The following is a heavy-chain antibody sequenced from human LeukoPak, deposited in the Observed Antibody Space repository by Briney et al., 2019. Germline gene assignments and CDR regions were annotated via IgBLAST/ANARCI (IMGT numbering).Heavy chain of an antibody. CDR1: GFTFRSYW. D-gene: IGHD2-15*01. CDR2: IKQDGSEI. J-gene: IGHJ4*02. Sequence: GGSLRLSCAVSGFTFRSYWMSWVRQAPGKGLEWVANIKQDGSEIYYVDSVKGRFTISRDNAKNALYLQMNSLRAEDTAVYYCVRDNPRCCGVVPANIDDYWGQGTLVTVSS. V-gene: IGHV3-7*01. CDR3: VRDNPRCCGVVPANIDDY.